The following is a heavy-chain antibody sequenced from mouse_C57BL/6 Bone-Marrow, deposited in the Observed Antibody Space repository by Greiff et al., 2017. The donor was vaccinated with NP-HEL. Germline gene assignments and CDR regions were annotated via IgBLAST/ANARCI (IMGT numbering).Heavy chain of an antibody. CDR2: IDPEDGET. D-gene: IGHD1-1*01. J-gene: IGHJ4*01. CDR3: AGDDGSFSYYAMDY. CDR1: GFNIKDYD. Sequence: EVQLQQSGAELVKPGASVKLSCTASGFNIKDYDMHWVKQRTEQGLEWIGRIDPEDGETKYAPKFQGKATRTADTYSNTAYLQLSSLTSEDTAVYYCAGDDGSFSYYAMDYWGQGTSVTVSS. V-gene: IGHV14-2*01.